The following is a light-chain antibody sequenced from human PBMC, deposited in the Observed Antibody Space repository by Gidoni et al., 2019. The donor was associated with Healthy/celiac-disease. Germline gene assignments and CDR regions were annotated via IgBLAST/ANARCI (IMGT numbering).Light chain of an antibody. Sequence: DIAMTQFQDSLAVSLGERATINCKSSQRGLYSSNNKNYLAWYQQKPGQPPKLLIYWASTRESGVPDRFSSSGSGTDFTLTISSLQAEDVAVYYCQQYYSTPQTFGQGTKLEIK. CDR2: WAS. J-gene: IGKJ2*01. CDR1: QRGLYSSNNKNY. V-gene: IGKV4-1*01. CDR3: QQYYSTPQT.